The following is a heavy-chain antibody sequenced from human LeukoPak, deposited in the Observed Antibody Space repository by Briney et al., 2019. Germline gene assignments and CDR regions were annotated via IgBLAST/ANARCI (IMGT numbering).Heavy chain of an antibody. CDR3: ARDRGLWLGEARDAFDI. J-gene: IGHJ3*02. D-gene: IGHD3-10*01. Sequence: SETLSLTCTVSGDSINNNVYYWGWIRQPPGKGLEWIAIISYSGTTYYNPSLKTRATISIDTSKDKFSLKENSVPAADTPMYYCARDRGLWLGEARDAFDIWGQGTMVTVFS. V-gene: IGHV4-39*07. CDR2: ISYSGTT. CDR1: GDSINNNVYY.